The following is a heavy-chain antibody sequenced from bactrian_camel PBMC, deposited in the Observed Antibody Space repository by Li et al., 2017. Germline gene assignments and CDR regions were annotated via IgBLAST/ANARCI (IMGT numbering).Heavy chain of an antibody. CDR2: IYTPGGTT. J-gene: IGHJ4*01. D-gene: IGHD4*01. CDR3: AANSVCLPATLTTVDSVTEYTY. V-gene: IGHV3S1*01. CDR1: RGTYESNC. Sequence: HVQLVESGGGSVQAGGSLRLSCVVSRGTYESNCMGWFRQAPGKEREGVAIIYTPGGTTDYAEAVKGRFTISQDNAKNTLYLQMEGLKPEDTAMYYCAANSVCLPATLTTVDSVTEYTYWGQGTQVTVS.